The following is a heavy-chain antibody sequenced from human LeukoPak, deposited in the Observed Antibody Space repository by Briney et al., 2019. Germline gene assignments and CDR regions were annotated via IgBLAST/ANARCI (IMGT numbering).Heavy chain of an antibody. D-gene: IGHD1-26*01. CDR3: ARVFRSGSYPSRDAFDI. Sequence: PGGSLRLSCAASGFTFSSYWLSWVRQAPGKGPEWVANIKHDGIEKYYVDSVKGRFTISRDNAKNSLYLQMNSLRAEDTTVYYCARVFRSGSYPSRDAFDIWGQGTMVTVSS. CDR2: IKHDGIEK. CDR1: GFTFSSYW. V-gene: IGHV3-7*01. J-gene: IGHJ3*02.